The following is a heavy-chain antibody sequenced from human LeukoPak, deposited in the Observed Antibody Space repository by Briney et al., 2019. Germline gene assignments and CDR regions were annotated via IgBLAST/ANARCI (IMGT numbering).Heavy chain of an antibody. CDR2: IYYSGST. Sequence: SSETLSLTCTVSGGSISSYYWSWIRQPPGKGLEWIGYIYYSGSTNYNPSLKSRVTISVDTSKNQFSLKLSSVTAADTAVYYCARLYYDYVWGSYRYLDYWGQGTLVTVSS. J-gene: IGHJ4*02. D-gene: IGHD3-16*02. V-gene: IGHV4-59*01. CDR3: ARLYYDYVWGSYRYLDY. CDR1: GGSISSYY.